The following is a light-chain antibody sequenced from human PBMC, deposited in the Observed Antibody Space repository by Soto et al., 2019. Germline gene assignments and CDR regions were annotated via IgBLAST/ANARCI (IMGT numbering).Light chain of an antibody. Sequence: DIVMTQSPLSLPVTLGQPASISCRSSHSLVYRDGSTYLNWFQQRPGQSPRRLIYKVSNRDSGVPDRFSGSGSGTDFTLNISRVEAEDVGVYYCMQFTHWPWTFGQGTKVDI. V-gene: IGKV2-30*01. J-gene: IGKJ1*01. CDR3: MQFTHWPWT. CDR1: HSLVYRDGSTY. CDR2: KVS.